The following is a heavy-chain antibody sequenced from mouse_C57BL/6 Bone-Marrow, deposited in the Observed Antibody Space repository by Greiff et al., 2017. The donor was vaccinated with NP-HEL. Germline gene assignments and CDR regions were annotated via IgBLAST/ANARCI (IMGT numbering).Heavy chain of an antibody. D-gene: IGHD2-5*01. V-gene: IGHV1-64*01. Sequence: QVQLQQPGAELVKPGASVKLSCKASGYTFTSYWMHWVKQRPGQGLEWIGMIHPNSGSTNYNEKFKSKATLTVDKSSSTAYMQLSSLTSEDSAVYYCARDLYYSNAWFAYWGQGTLVTVSA. CDR2: IHPNSGST. CDR1: GYTFTSYW. CDR3: ARDLYYSNAWFAY. J-gene: IGHJ3*01.